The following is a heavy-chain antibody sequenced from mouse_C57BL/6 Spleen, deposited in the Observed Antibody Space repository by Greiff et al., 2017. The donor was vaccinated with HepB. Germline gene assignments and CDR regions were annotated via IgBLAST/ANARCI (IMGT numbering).Heavy chain of an antibody. V-gene: IGHV14-3*01. D-gene: IGHD3-1*01. CDR1: GFTIKNTY. CDR3: ARSPGPWFAY. J-gene: IGHJ3*01. CDR2: IDPANGNT. Sequence: DVKLVESVAELVRPGASVKLSCTASGFTIKNTYMHWVKQRPEQGLEWIGRIDPANGNTKYAQKFQGKATITADTSSNTAYLQLSSLTSEDTAIYYCARSPGPWFAYWGQGTLVTVSA.